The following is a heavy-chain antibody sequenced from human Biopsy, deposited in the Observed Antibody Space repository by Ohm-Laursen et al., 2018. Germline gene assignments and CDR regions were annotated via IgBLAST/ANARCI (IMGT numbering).Heavy chain of an antibody. J-gene: IGHJ6*02. CDR3: ARDSGILNYGNFKYYHYYGMDV. D-gene: IGHD4-11*01. V-gene: IGHV4-4*07. CDR1: GGSIISYY. Sequence: TLSLTCTVSGGSIISYYWNWIRQPAGKGLEWIGRIYSSGGTKYNPSLQSRVSISVDTSRNQVSLTLSSVTAADTAVYYCARDSGILNYGNFKYYHYYGMDVWGQGTKVTVSS. CDR2: IYSSGGT.